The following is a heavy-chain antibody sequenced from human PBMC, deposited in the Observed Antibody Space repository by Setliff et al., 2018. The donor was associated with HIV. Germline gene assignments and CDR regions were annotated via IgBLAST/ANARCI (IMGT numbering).Heavy chain of an antibody. D-gene: IGHD3-10*01. J-gene: IGHJ4*02. CDR3: ARLLRGGGDYFDY. CDR2: IYRSGST. Sequence: PSETLSLTCGISDYSITSGYYWGWIRQPPGKGLEWIGSIYRSGSTYDNPSLKSRVTISFDTSKNQFSLILTSVTAADTAIYYCARLLRGGGDYFDYWGQGTLVTVSS. CDR1: DYSITSGYY. V-gene: IGHV4-38-2*01.